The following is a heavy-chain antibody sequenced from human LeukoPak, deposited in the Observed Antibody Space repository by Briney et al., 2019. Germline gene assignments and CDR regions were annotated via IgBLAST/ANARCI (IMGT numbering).Heavy chain of an antibody. CDR2: IIPIFGTV. CDR3: ARDLDSGSYLDY. CDR1: GGTFSSYA. D-gene: IGHD1-26*01. Sequence: ASVKVSCKASGGTFSSYAISWVRQAPGQGLEWMGGIIPIFGTVNYAQKFQGRVTITADESTSTAYMELSSLRSEDTAVYYCARDLDSGSYLDYWGQGTLVTVSS. J-gene: IGHJ4*02. V-gene: IGHV1-69*13.